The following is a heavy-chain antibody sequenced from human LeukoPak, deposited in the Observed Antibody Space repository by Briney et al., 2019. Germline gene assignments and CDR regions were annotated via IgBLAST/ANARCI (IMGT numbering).Heavy chain of an antibody. CDR2: ISYDGSNK. Sequence: HPGRSLRLSCAASGFTFSSYGMHWVRQAPGKGLEWVAVISYDGSNKYYADSVKGRFTISRDNSKNTLYLQMNSLRAEDTAVYYCAKVRTYFYHGLDVWGQGTTVTVSS. J-gene: IGHJ6*02. CDR1: GFTFSSYG. V-gene: IGHV3-30*18. D-gene: IGHD1-14*01. CDR3: AKVRTYFYHGLDV.